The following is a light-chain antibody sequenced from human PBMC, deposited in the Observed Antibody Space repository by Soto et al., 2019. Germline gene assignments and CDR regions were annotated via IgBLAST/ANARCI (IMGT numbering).Light chain of an antibody. V-gene: IGKV1-5*03. CDR3: QEYSSSSYT. J-gene: IGKJ2*01. CDR2: KAS. CDR1: QSISSW. Sequence: DIQMTQSPSTLSASVGDRVTITCRASQSISSWLAWYQQKPGKAPDLLIYKASILERGVTLRFSGSGSGTEYTLTISSLQPDDFATYYCQEYSSSSYTFGQGTKLEI.